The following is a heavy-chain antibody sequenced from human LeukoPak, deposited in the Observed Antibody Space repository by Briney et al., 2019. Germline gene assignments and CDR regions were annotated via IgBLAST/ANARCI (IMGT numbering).Heavy chain of an antibody. V-gene: IGHV1-8*01. CDR3: ARGPRFDP. J-gene: IGHJ5*02. CDR1: GYTFTIYE. Sequence: ASVKVSCKASGYTFTIYEFNWVRQAPGQGLEWLGYTRPDTGNTGYAQKFQGRVTMTRDTSISTTYMELSSLTSEDTAVYYCARGPRFDPWGQGTLVTVSS. CDR2: TRPDTGNT.